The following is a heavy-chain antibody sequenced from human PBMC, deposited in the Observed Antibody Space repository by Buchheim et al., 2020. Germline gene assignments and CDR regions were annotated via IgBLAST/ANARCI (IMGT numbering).Heavy chain of an antibody. CDR1: GGSISSGGYY. J-gene: IGHJ6*02. D-gene: IGHD3-3*01. V-gene: IGHV4-31*03. CDR3: ARDGIFGVAKYYYYYGMDV. Sequence: QVQLQESGPGLVKPSQTLSLTCTVSGGSISSGGYYCSWIRQHPGKGLEWIGYIYYSGSTYYNPSLKSRVTIPVTTYKNQFSLKLSAVTAADTAVYYCARDGIFGVAKYYYYYGMDVWGQGTT. CDR2: IYYSGST.